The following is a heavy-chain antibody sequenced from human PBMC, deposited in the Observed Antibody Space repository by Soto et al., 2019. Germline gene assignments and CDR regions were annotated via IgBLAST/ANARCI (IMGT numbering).Heavy chain of an antibody. V-gene: IGHV4-30-4*01. J-gene: IGHJ5*02. CDR1: GASIRSTDYY. D-gene: IGHD2-21*02. CDR3: VRTARQGAVAPHWFDR. Sequence: LSLTCTVSGASIRSTDYYWSWIRQAPGKGLEWIGYVYYTGSTYYNPSLMSRLTISVDTSKNQFSLKLTSVTAAETAVYYCVRTARQGAVAPHWFDRWGQRTQVTVSS. CDR2: VYYTGST.